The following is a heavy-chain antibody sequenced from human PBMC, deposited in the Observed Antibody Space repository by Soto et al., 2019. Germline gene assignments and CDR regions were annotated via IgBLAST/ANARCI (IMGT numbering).Heavy chain of an antibody. D-gene: IGHD3-16*02. Sequence: EVQLVESGGGLVKPGGSLRLSCAASGFTFSSYSVHWVRQAPGKGLEWVSSISSSSSYIFYADSVKGRFTISRDNAKNSLYLQMNSLRAEDTALYYCAREPVNHPSGLDVWGQGTTVTVSS. CDR1: GFTFSSYS. CDR3: AREPVNHPSGLDV. J-gene: IGHJ6*02. CDR2: ISSSSSYI. V-gene: IGHV3-21*01.